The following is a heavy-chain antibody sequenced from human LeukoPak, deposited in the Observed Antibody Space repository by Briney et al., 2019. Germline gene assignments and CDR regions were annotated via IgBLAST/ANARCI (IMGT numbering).Heavy chain of an antibody. D-gene: IGHD6-6*01. CDR1: GYTLTELS. CDR3: ATVASSSWGSYEYYNMDV. J-gene: IGHJ6*03. Sequence: ASVKVSCKVSGYTLTELSMHWVRQAPGKGLEWMGGFDPEDGETIYAQKFQGRVTMTEDTSTDTAYMELSSLRSEDTAVYFCATVASSSWGSYEYYNMDVCGKETTVTV. V-gene: IGHV1-24*01. CDR2: FDPEDGET.